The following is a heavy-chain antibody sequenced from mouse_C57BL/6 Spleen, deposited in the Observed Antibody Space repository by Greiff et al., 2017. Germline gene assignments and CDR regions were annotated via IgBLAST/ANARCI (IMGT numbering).Heavy chain of an antibody. J-gene: IGHJ2*01. Sequence: EVQLQQSGPELVKPGASVKMSCKASGYTFTDYNMHWVKQSHGKSLEWIGYINPNNGGTSYNQKFKGKATLTVNKSSSTAYMELRSLTSEDSAVYYCARWGTTVGSFDYWGQGTTLTVSS. CDR2: INPNNGGT. D-gene: IGHD1-1*01. V-gene: IGHV1-22*01. CDR3: ARWGTTVGSFDY. CDR1: GYTFTDYN.